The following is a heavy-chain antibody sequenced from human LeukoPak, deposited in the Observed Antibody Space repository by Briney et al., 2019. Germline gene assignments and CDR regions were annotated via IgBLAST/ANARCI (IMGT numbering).Heavy chain of an antibody. V-gene: IGHV1-24*01. CDR2: FDPEDGET. Sequence: ASVKVSCKVSGYTLTELPMHWVRQAPGKGLEWMGGFDPEDGETIYAQKFQGRVTMTEDTSTDTAYMELSSLRSEDTAVYYCATDRRYDYVWGSYRQPHDAFDIWGQGTMVTVSS. D-gene: IGHD3-16*02. CDR1: GYTLTELP. J-gene: IGHJ3*02. CDR3: ATDRRYDYVWGSYRQPHDAFDI.